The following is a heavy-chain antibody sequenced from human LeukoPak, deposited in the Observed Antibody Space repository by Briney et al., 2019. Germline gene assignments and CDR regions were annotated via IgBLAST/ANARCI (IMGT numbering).Heavy chain of an antibody. CDR3: ARFHYYDSSGFDY. J-gene: IGHJ4*02. D-gene: IGHD3-22*01. CDR2: IYYSGST. Sequence: SETLSLTCTVSGGSISSYYWSWIRQPPGKGLEWIGYIYYSGSTNYNPSLKSRVTISVDTSKNQFSLKLSSVTAADTAVYYCARFHYYDSSGFDYWGQGTLVTVSS. V-gene: IGHV4-59*12. CDR1: GGSISSYY.